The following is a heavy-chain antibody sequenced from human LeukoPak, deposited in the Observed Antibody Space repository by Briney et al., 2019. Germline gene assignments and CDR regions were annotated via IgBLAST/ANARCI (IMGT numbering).Heavy chain of an antibody. D-gene: IGHD3-10*01. V-gene: IGHV3-7*05. J-gene: IGHJ4*02. CDR3: ARDRGSQDY. CDR2: IKKDGSEK. CDR1: GFTFSTFW. Sequence: PGGSLRPSCAASGFTFSTFWMSWVRQATGKGLEWVDNIKKDGSEKYYVDSVKGRFTISRDNAKNSLYLQMNSLRAEDTAVYYCARDRGSQDYWGQGTLVTVSP.